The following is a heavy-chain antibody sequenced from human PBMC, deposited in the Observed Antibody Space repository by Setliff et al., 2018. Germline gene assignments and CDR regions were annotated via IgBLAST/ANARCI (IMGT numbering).Heavy chain of an antibody. V-gene: IGHV3-7*03. D-gene: IGHD4-17*01. CDR2: IKQDGSEK. CDR3: ARETYGDFYFDS. Sequence: GGSLRLSCAASGFRFSDYDMHWVRQAPGKGLEWVANIKQDGSEKYYVDSVKGRFTISRDNAKNSLYLQMNSLRAEDTAVYYCARETYGDFYFDSWGQGTLVTVSS. J-gene: IGHJ4*02. CDR1: GFRFSDYD.